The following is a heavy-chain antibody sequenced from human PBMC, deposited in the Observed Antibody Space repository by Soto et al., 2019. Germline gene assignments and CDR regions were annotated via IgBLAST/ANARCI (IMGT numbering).Heavy chain of an antibody. CDR1: GFTFSSYA. J-gene: IGHJ4*02. CDR2: ISDSGGST. D-gene: IGHD6-19*01. CDR3: AKDVQPYSSGSLDY. V-gene: IGHV3-23*01. Sequence: EVQVLESGGGLVQPGGSLRLSCAASGFTFSSYAMGWVRQAPGKGLEWVSGISDSGGSTYYADSVKGRFTISRDNSKNALYLQMNSLRAEDAAVYYCAKDVQPYSSGSLDYWRQGTLVTVSS.